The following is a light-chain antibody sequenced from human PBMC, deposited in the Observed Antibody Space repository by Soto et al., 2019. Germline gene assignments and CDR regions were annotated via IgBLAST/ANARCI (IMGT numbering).Light chain of an antibody. CDR1: QSIASH. V-gene: IGKV3-11*01. Sequence: EIVLTQSPATLSVSPGERATLSCRASQSIASHLAWYQQKPGQAPRLLIHDASSRATGIPARFSGSGSGTDFTLTISSLEPEDFAVYYCQQRNNWPPSITFGPGTRLEIK. CDR2: DAS. J-gene: IGKJ5*01. CDR3: QQRNNWPPSIT.